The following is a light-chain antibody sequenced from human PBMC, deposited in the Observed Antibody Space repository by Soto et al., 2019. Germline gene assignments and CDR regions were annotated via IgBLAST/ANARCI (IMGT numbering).Light chain of an antibody. CDR2: WAS. V-gene: IGKV4-1*01. CDR3: HQYYGTPYT. CDR1: QSVLYSSNNKNY. Sequence: DIVMTQSPDSLAVSLGERATINCKSSQSVLYSSNNKNYFAWYQQKPGQPPKMIIYWASARESGVPDRFSGSGSGTDFTLTISSLQAEDVAVYYCHQYYGTPYTFGQGTKLEIK. J-gene: IGKJ2*01.